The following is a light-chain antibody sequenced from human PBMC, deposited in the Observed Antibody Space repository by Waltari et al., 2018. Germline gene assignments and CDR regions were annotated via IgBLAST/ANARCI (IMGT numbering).Light chain of an antibody. CDR2: AAA. V-gene: IGKV1-39*01. J-gene: IGKJ1*01. CDR3: QQSYSSPWT. Sequence: DIQMTQSPSSLSASVGDRVTITCRASQTIRSYLNLYQQKPGKAPNLLIYAAASLQSGVPSGFSGSGSGPDFTVTISSLQPEDFATDYCQQSYSSPWTFGQGTKVEV. CDR1: QTIRSY.